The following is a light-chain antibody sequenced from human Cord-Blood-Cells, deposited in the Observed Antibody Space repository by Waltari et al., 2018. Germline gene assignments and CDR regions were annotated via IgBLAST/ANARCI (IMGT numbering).Light chain of an antibody. CDR2: EVS. CDR1: SSDVGGYNY. V-gene: IGLV2-8*01. Sequence: QSALTQPPSASGSPGQSVTISCTGTSSDVGGYNYVSWYQQHPGKAPNFMIYEVSKRPSGFPDRFSGSKSGNTASLTVSGLQAEDEADYYCSSYAGSNNYVFGTGTKVTVL. CDR3: SSYAGSNNYV. J-gene: IGLJ1*01.